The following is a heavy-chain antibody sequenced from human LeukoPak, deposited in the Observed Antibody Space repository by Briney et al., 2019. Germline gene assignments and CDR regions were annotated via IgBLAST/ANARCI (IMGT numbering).Heavy chain of an antibody. V-gene: IGHV1-69*13. Sequence: SVKVSCKASGGTFSSYAISWVRQAPGQGLEWMGGIIPIFGTANYAQKFQGRVTITADESTSTAYMELSSLRSEDTAVYYCARVRDGYNHFDYWGQGTLVTVSS. CDR1: GGTFSSYA. CDR2: IIPIFGTA. CDR3: ARVRDGYNHFDY. D-gene: IGHD5-24*01. J-gene: IGHJ4*02.